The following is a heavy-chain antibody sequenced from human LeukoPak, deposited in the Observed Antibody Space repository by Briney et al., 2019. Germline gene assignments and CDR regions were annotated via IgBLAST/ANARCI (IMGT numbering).Heavy chain of an antibody. CDR2: ISGSGGST. J-gene: IGHJ6*02. Sequence: GGSLRLSCAASGFTFSSYAMSWVRQAPGKGLEWVSAISGSGGSTYYADSVKGRFTISRDNSKNTLHLQMNSLRAEDTAVYYCAKAPEYNWNDGYGMDVWGQGTTVTVSS. V-gene: IGHV3-23*01. CDR3: AKAPEYNWNDGYGMDV. CDR1: GFTFSSYA. D-gene: IGHD1-20*01.